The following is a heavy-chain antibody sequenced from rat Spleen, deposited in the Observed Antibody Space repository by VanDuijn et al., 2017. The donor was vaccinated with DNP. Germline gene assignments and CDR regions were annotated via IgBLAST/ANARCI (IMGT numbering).Heavy chain of an antibody. V-gene: IGHV5-31*01. CDR3: AKDYHYYAMDA. CDR1: GFTFSYYW. Sequence: EVQLVESGGDLVQPGRSLNLSCVASGFTFSYYWMTWIRQVPGKGLEWVASITSSGGATYYPDSVKGRFTISRDNAENTVYLQMSSLRSEDTATYYCAKDYHYYAMDAWGQGTSVTVSS. J-gene: IGHJ4*01. CDR2: ITSSGGAT.